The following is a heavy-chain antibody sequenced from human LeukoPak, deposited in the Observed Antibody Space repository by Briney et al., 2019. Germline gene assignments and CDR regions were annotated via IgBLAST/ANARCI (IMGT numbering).Heavy chain of an antibody. J-gene: IGHJ3*02. V-gene: IGHV4-59*01. D-gene: IGHD3-10*01. CDR1: GGSISSYY. CDR3: ARDLGYYGSGRVGAFDI. Sequence: SETLSLTCTVSGGSISSYYWSWIRQPPGKGLEWIGYIYYSGSTNYNPSLKSRVTISVDTSKNQFSLKLSSVTAADTAVYYCARDLGYYGSGRVGAFDIWGQGTMVTVSS. CDR2: IYYSGST.